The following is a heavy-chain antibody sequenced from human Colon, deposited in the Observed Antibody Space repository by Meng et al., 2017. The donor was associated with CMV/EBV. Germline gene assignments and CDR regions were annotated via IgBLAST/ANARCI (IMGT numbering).Heavy chain of an antibody. CDR2: ISESGYNT. CDR3: AKASCSSTTCPYRGDYYYYYIMDV. Sequence: GESLKISCAASGFAISTYAMTWVRQAPGKGLEWVSAISESGYNTYYADSVKGRFTTSRDHSKNTLYLEMNSLRAEDTAEYYCAKASCSSTTCPYRGDYYYYYIMDVWGQGTAVTVSS. D-gene: IGHD2-2*01. CDR1: GFAISTYA. V-gene: IGHV3-23*01. J-gene: IGHJ6*02.